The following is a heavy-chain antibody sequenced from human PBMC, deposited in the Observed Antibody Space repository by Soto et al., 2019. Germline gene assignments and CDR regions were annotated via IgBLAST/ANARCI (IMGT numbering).Heavy chain of an antibody. CDR1: GGTFSSYA. Sequence: ASVKVSCKASGGTFSSYAISWVRQAPGQGLEWMGGIIPIFGTANYAQKFQGRVTITADESTSTAYMELSSLRSEDTAVYYCARVGETGTFRGYYYGMDVWGQGTTVTVSS. CDR3: ARVGETGTFRGYYYGMDV. D-gene: IGHD1-7*01. CDR2: IIPIFGTA. V-gene: IGHV1-69*13. J-gene: IGHJ6*02.